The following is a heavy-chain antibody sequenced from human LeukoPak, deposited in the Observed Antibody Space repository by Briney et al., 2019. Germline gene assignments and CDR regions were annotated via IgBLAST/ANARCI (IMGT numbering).Heavy chain of an antibody. J-gene: IGHJ4*02. CDR1: GGSFSGYY. D-gene: IGHD6-19*01. V-gene: IGHV4-34*01. CDR3: ARVSQEWLVQDY. CDR2: INHSGST. Sequence: SETLSLTCAVYGGSFSGYYWSWIRQPPGKGLEWIGEINHSGSTNYNPSLKSRVTISVDTSKNQFSLKLSSVTAADTAVYYCARVSQEWLVQDYWGQGTLVTVSS.